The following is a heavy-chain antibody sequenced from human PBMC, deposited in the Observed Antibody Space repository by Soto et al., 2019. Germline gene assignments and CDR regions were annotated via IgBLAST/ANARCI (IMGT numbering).Heavy chain of an antibody. CDR3: ARAVGDPLYYLDY. CDR2: TDYSGNT. Sequence: QVQLQESGPGLVRPSETLSLTCTVSSDSISSYYWIWIRQSPGKGLEWIGYTDYSGNTNYNPSLKSRVTISGDTSKNQFSLRLSSVTAADVAVYYCARAVGDPLYYLDYWGQGTLVTVSS. CDR1: SDSISSYY. J-gene: IGHJ4*02. D-gene: IGHD6-19*01. V-gene: IGHV4-59*08.